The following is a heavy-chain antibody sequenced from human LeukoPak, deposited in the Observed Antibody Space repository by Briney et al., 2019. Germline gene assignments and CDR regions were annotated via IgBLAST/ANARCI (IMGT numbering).Heavy chain of an antibody. CDR2: IIPILGIA. J-gene: IGHJ5*02. Sequence: SVKVSCKASGGTFSSYAISWVRQAPGQGLEWMGRIIPILGIANYAQKFQGRVTITADKSTSTAYMELSSLRSEDTAVYYCARDIVEYYYDSSGLTNWFDPWGQGTPVTVSS. CDR1: GGTFSSYA. V-gene: IGHV1-69*04. D-gene: IGHD3-22*01. CDR3: ARDIVEYYYDSSGLTNWFDP.